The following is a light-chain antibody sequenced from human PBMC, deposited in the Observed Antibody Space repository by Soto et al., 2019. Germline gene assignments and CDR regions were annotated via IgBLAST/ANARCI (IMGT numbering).Light chain of an antibody. CDR2: KVS. CDR1: QSLVHSDGNTY. J-gene: IGKJ2*01. CDR3: MQATHSYT. Sequence: DVVMPQSPLSLPVTLGQPASISCRSSQSLVHSDGNTYLNWFLQRPGQSPRRLIYKVSNRDSGVPDRFSGSGSGTDFTLKISRVEAEDVGVYYCMQATHSYTFGQGTKLEIK. V-gene: IGKV2-30*02.